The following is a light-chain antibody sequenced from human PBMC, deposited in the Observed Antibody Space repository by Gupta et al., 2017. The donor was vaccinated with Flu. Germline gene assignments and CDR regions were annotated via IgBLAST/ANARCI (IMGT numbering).Light chain of an antibody. J-gene: IGKJ2*01. CDR2: AAS. Sequence: TLSVSPGDSATLACRASQNIKLNYLDWFKQKAGQAPRLLIYAASSRDMGIPDRSSGGGYGTDXTLTISXRELEPFAVYTCQQYGSKQGHTFGXGTHLEIK. CDR1: QNIKLNY. CDR3: QQYGSKQGHT. V-gene: IGKV3-20*01.